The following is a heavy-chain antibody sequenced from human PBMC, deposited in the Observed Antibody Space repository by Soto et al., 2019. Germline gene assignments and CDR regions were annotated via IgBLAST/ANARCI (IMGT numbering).Heavy chain of an antibody. J-gene: IGHJ4*02. CDR1: GFAFSSYY. V-gene: IGHV3-7*01. CDR2: IKEDGSAK. Sequence: VQLVESGGGVVQPGRSLRLFCAASGFAFSSYYMSWVRQAPGKGLEWVANIKEDGSAKYYVDSVKGRFTISRDNAKNSLYPQMNSLRAEDTAVYYCARDDYGDYTFDDWGQGTLVTVSS. CDR3: ARDDYGDYTFDD. D-gene: IGHD4-17*01.